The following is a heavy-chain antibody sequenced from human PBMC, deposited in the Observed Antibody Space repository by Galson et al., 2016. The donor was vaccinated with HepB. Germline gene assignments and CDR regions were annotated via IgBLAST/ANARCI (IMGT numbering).Heavy chain of an antibody. CDR3: ARIGYGVSGGNGFDP. Sequence: SLRLSCAASGITIIGYNMNWVRQAPGKGLEWVAHIAHSGRAAYNTDSVRGRFTISRDDSKNSVYLQMSSLEREDTAVYYCARIGYGVSGGNGFDPWGQGTLVTVSS. CDR2: IAHSGRAA. D-gene: IGHD2-15*01. J-gene: IGHJ5*02. CDR1: GITIIGYN. V-gene: IGHV3-30*04.